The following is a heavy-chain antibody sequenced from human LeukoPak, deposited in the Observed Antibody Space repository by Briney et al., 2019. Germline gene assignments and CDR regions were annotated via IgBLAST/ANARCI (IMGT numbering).Heavy chain of an antibody. V-gene: IGHV3-33*01. J-gene: IGHJ4*02. D-gene: IGHD3-16*01. CDR1: EFTFSSYG. CDR2: IWYDGSNK. CDR3: ARDPWGSQLGGFDY. Sequence: GRSLRLSCAASEFTFSSYGMHWVRQAPGKGLEWVAVIWYDGSNKYYADSVKGRFTISRDNSKNTLYLQMNSLRAEVTAVYYCARDPWGSQLGGFDYWGQGTLVTVSS.